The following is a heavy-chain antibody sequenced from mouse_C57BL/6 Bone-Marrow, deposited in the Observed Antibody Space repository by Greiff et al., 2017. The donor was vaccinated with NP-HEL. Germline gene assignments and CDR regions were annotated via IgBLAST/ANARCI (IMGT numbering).Heavy chain of an antibody. J-gene: IGHJ1*03. D-gene: IGHD1-1*01. Sequence: EVKVEESGGGLVQPGGSLKLSCAASGFTFSDYYMYWVRQTPEKRLEWVAYISNGGGSTYYPDTVKGRFTISRDNAKNTLYLQMSRLKSEDTAMYYCARHYYYGSSPYWYFDVWGTGTTVTVSS. CDR3: ARHYYYGSSPYWYFDV. V-gene: IGHV5-12*01. CDR1: GFTFSDYY. CDR2: ISNGGGST.